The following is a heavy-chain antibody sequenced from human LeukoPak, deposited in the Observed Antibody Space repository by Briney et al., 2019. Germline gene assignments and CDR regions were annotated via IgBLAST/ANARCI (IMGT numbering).Heavy chain of an antibody. J-gene: IGHJ4*02. Sequence: GGSLRLSCAASGFTFSSCGMHWVRQAPGKGLEWVAVISYAGSTEYYADSVKGRFTISRDNSKNTLYLQINSLRAEDTAVYYCTKEPIPVAGGYYFDYWGQGTLVTVSS. D-gene: IGHD6-19*01. CDR3: TKEPIPVAGGYYFDY. V-gene: IGHV3-30*18. CDR1: GFTFSSCG. CDR2: ISYAGSTE.